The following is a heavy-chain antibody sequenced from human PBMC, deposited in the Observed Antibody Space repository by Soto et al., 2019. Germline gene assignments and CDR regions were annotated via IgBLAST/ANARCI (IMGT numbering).Heavy chain of an antibody. J-gene: IGHJ4*02. CDR3: AKDHYDILTGYLDQYYFDY. D-gene: IGHD3-9*01. CDR2: ISYDGSNK. Sequence: GGSLRLSCAASGFTFSSYGMHWVRQAPGKGLEWVAVISYDGSNKYYADSVKGRFTISRDNSKNTLYLQMNSLRAEDTAVYYCAKDHYDILTGYLDQYYFDYWGQGILVTVSS. CDR1: GFTFSSYG. V-gene: IGHV3-30*18.